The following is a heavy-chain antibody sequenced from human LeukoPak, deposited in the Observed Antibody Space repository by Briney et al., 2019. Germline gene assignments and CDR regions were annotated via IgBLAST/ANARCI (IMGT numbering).Heavy chain of an antibody. CDR2: IRSEEYGGAP. V-gene: IGHV3-49*04. Sequence: GGSLRLSCRGSGFTFGDYAVTWVRQAPGKGLQWVGFIRSEEYGGAPDYATSVKGRFTMSRENSQSIAYLQMNSLRTEDTAVYYCTRALSGWTGYSDFWGQGTLVTVSS. J-gene: IGHJ4*02. CDR3: TRALSGWTGYSDF. D-gene: IGHD6-19*01. CDR1: GFTFGDYA.